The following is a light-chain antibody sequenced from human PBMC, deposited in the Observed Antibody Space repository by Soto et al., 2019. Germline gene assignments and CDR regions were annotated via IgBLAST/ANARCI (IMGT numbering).Light chain of an antibody. V-gene: IGKV3-11*01. CDR3: QQRTNWPPRT. J-gene: IGKJ4*01. Sequence: QSPATLSLSPXXRATFSCXASQSVSSDLVWYQHKPGQAPRLLIYDASNRATGVPARFSGSGSGTDFTLTISSLEPEDFAVYYCQQRTNWPPRTFGGGTKVEIK. CDR1: QSVSSD. CDR2: DAS.